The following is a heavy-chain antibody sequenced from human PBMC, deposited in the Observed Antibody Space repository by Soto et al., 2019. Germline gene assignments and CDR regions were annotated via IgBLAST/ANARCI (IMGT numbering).Heavy chain of an antibody. J-gene: IGHJ4*02. CDR3: ARAVAVPADFDY. CDR2: INPSGGST. Sequence: ASVKVSCKASGYTFTSYYMHWVRQAPGQGLEWMGIINPSGGSTSYAQKFQGRVTITRDTSAGAAYMELSSLSSEDTAVYYCARAVAVPADFDYWGQGTLVTVSS. V-gene: IGHV1-46*01. D-gene: IGHD6-19*01. CDR1: GYTFTSYY.